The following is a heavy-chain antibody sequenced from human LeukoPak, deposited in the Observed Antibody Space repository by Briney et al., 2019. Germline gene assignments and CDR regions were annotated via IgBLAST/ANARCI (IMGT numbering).Heavy chain of an antibody. CDR3: ARLRADKGLI. CDR2: MNPNSGNT. D-gene: IGHD3/OR15-3a*01. V-gene: IGHV1-8*03. J-gene: IGHJ4*02. CDR1: GYTFTSYA. Sequence: ASVKVSCKASGYTFTSYAMNWVRQATGQGLKWMGWMNPNSGNTGYAQKFQGRVTITRNTSISTAYMELSSLRSEDTAVYYCARLRADKGLIWGQGTLVTVSS.